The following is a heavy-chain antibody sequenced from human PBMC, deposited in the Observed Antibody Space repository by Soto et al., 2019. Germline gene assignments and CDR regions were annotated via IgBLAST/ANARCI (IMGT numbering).Heavy chain of an antibody. Sequence: QVQLVQSGAEVKKPGASVKVSCKASGYTFTGYYMHWVRQAPGQGLECMGWINPNSGGTNYEQKFQGRVTMTRDTSFSTAYMEVTRLRSDDTAVYYCARGGNVRYGMDVWGQGTTVTVSS. V-gene: IGHV1-2*02. CDR3: ARGGNVRYGMDV. J-gene: IGHJ6*02. D-gene: IGHD1-1*01. CDR2: INPNSGGT. CDR1: GYTFTGYY.